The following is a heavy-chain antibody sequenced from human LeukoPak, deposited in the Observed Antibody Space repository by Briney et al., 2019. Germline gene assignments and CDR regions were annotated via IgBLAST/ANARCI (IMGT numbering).Heavy chain of an antibody. CDR3: ARGRRRSSSWYYYYYGMDV. Sequence: SQTLSLTCAISGDSVSSNSAAWNWIRQSPSRGLEWLGRTYYGSKWYNDYAVSVKSRITINPDTSKNQFSLQLNSVTPEDTAVYYCARGRRRSSSWYYYYYGMDVWGQGTTVTVSS. CDR2: TYYGSKWYN. D-gene: IGHD6-13*01. J-gene: IGHJ6*02. V-gene: IGHV6-1*01. CDR1: GDSVSSNSAA.